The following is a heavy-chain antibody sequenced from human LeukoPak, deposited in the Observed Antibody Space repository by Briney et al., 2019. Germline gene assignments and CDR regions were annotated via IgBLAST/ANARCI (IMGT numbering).Heavy chain of an antibody. J-gene: IGHJ3*02. CDR1: GSTFTNYD. CDR2: MNPNSGNT. V-gene: IGHV1-8*03. Sequence: ASVKVSCKASGSTFTNYDINWVRQATGQGLEWMGWMNPNSGNTGYAQKFQGRVTITRNTFISTAYMELSSLRSEDTAVYYCAVLGRVLYAFDIWGQGTMVTVSS. D-gene: IGHD7-27*01. CDR3: AVLGRVLYAFDI.